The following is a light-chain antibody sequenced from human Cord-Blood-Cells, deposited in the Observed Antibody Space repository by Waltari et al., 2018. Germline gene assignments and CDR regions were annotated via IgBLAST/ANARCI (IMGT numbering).Light chain of an antibody. CDR3: SSYTSSSTLLYV. V-gene: IGLV2-14*01. CDR1: SSAVGCYNY. Sequence: QSALTQPASASGSPGQSITISCTGTSSAVGCYNYVLYYQQHPGKAPKLMIYEVSNRPSGVSNRFSGSKSGNTASLTISGLQAEDEADYYCSSYTSSSTLLYVFGTGTKVTVL. J-gene: IGLJ1*01. CDR2: EVS.